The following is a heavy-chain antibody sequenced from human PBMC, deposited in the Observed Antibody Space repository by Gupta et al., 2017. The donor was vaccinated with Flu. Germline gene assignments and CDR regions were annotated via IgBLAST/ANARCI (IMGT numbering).Heavy chain of an antibody. Sequence: QVQLVQSGAEVKKPGASVKVSCKASGYTFSSHHIHWVRQAPGQGLEWMGIIRPSGGSTIYAQKFQGRATMTRDTSTSTVYMELSSLRSEDTAVYYCATTVVKGGAFDIWGQGTMVTVSS. CDR1: GYTFSSHH. J-gene: IGHJ3*02. V-gene: IGHV1-46*01. CDR2: IRPSGGST. CDR3: ATTVVKGGAFDI. D-gene: IGHD4-23*01.